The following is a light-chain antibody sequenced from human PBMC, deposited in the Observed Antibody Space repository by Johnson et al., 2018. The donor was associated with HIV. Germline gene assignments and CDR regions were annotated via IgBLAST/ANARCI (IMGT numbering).Light chain of an antibody. CDR3: LAWDTGPRAWEV. J-gene: IGLJ1*01. V-gene: IGLV1-41*01. Sequence: QSVLTQPPSVSAAPGQKVTVSCSGSSSNIGNNFVSWYQQVPGTAPKLLIYDTDKRPSWIPDRFSGSKSGTSATLGITGLWPEDEADYYCLAWDTGPRAWEVFGTGTKVTVL. CDR1: SSNIGNNF. CDR2: DTD.